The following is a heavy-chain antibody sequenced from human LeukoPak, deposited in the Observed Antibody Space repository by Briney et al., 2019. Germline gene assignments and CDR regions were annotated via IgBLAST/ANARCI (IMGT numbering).Heavy chain of an antibody. J-gene: IGHJ3*02. Sequence: ASVKVSCKASGYTFISYGISWVRQAPGKGLEWMGGISAYNGNTNYAQKFQGRVTMTTDTSTSTAYMELRSLRSDDTAVYYCARGMIYDSSGFVAFDIWGQGTMVTVSS. D-gene: IGHD3-22*01. CDR3: ARGMIYDSSGFVAFDI. CDR2: ISAYNGNT. V-gene: IGHV1-18*01. CDR1: GYTFISYG.